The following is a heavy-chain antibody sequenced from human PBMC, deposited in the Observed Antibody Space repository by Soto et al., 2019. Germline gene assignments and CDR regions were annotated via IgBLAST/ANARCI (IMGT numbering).Heavy chain of an antibody. V-gene: IGHV4-34*01. Sequence: SETLSLTCAVYGGSFSGYYWSWIRQPPGKGLEWIGEINHSGSTNYDPSLKSRVTISVDTSKNQFSLKLSSVTAADTAVYYCARGKLSDYVWGSYRYHFDYWGQGTVVTVSS. D-gene: IGHD3-16*02. CDR2: INHSGST. CDR3: ARGKLSDYVWGSYRYHFDY. J-gene: IGHJ4*02. CDR1: GGSFSGYY.